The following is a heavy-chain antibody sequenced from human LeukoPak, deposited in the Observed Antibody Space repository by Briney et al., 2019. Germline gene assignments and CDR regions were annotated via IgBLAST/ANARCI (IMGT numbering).Heavy chain of an antibody. CDR1: GFTFNNYA. J-gene: IGHJ3*02. CDR2: ISYDGSDK. Sequence: GGSLRLSCAASGFTFNNYAMHWVRQAPGKGLEWVALISYDGSDKYYADSMKGRFTISRDNSKNTLYLQMGSLRAEDMAVYYCAREWGAFDIWGQGTMVTVSS. D-gene: IGHD1-26*01. V-gene: IGHV3-30*14. CDR3: AREWGAFDI.